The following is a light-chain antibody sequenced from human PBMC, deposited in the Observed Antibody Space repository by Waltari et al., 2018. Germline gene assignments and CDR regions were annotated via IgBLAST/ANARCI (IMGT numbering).Light chain of an antibody. Sequence: SSALAQPPSVSVSPGQTASITCSGDKLGDKYASWYQQRPGHSPVLVIYQDTKRPSGIPGGFACSNSGNTGNLNNSGNQALDEAEHCCQAWDSSTGVFGGGTKLTVL. J-gene: IGLJ3*02. CDR1: KLGDKY. CDR2: QDT. CDR3: QAWDSSTGV. V-gene: IGLV3-1*01.